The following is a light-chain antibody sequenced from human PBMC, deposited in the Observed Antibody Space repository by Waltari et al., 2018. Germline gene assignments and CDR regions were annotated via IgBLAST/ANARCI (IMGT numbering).Light chain of an antibody. CDR3: GTWDSSLSGAV. Sequence: QSVLPQPPSVSAAPGQRVTISCSGGSSNIGNNYVSWYRQFPGTAPKLPIYENTERPSGIPGRFSGSKSGTSATLDITGLQAGDEADYYCGTWDSSLSGAVFGGGTHLTVL. CDR1: SSNIGNNY. CDR2: ENT. J-gene: IGLJ7*01. V-gene: IGLV1-51*02.